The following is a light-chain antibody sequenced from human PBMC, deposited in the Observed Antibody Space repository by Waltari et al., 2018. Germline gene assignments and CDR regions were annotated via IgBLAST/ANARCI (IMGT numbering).Light chain of an antibody. CDR3: QQSYSTPRT. V-gene: IGKV3-11*01. CDR1: QSVTTL. CDR2: DAS. J-gene: IGKJ1*01. Sequence: EIVLTQSPATVSLSPGESATLPCRASQSVTTLLAWYQQRPGQAPRLLIYDASNRATGIPARFSGSGFGTGFTLTISNLDPEDSAIYYCQQSYSTPRTFGQGTKVEIK.